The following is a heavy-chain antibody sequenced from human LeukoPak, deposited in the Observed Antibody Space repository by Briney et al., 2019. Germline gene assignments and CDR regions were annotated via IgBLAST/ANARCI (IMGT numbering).Heavy chain of an antibody. D-gene: IGHD1-1*01. CDR2: INPNSGGT. CDR3: ARFCTNLDY. CDR1: GYTFTDYY. Sequence: GASVNVSYKASGYTFTDYYMHWVRQAPGQALEWIGRINPNSGGTDYAQKFKGRVTMTKDTSISTAYIELSRVRSDDTGVYYCARFCTNLDYWGQGTLVTVSS. J-gene: IGHJ4*02. V-gene: IGHV1-2*05.